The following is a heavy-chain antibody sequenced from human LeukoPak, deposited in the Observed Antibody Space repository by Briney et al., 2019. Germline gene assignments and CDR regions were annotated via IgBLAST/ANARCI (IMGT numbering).Heavy chain of an antibody. D-gene: IGHD1-26*01. V-gene: IGHV3-74*01. CDR1: GFTFSSYW. Sequence: GGSLRLSCAASGFTFSSYWMRWVRQAPGKGLVWVSRINSDGSSTSYADSVKGRFTISRDNAKNTLYLQMNSLRAEDTAVYYCARGIVGANSFLWGQGTLVTVSS. CDR3: ARGIVGANSFL. J-gene: IGHJ4*02. CDR2: INSDGSST.